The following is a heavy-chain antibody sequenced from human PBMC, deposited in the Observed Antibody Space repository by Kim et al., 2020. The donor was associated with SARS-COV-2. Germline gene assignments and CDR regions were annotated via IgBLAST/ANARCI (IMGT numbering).Heavy chain of an antibody. J-gene: IGHJ4*02. CDR1: GFTFSSYG. Sequence: GGSLRLSCAASGFTFSSYGMHWVRQAPGKGLEWVAVIWYDGSNKYYADSVKGRFTISRDNSKNTLYLQMNSLRAEDTAVYYCARTYYYDSSGYYNEGLSDYWGQGTLVTVSS. V-gene: IGHV3-33*01. CDR2: IWYDGSNK. CDR3: ARTYYYDSSGYYNEGLSDY. D-gene: IGHD3-22*01.